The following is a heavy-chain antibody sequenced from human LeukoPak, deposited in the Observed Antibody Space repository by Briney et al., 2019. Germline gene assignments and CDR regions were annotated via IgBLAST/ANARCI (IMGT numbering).Heavy chain of an antibody. CDR2: IYPGDSDT. Sequence: GESLKISCKGSGYSFTSYWIGWVRQMPGKGLEWMGIIYPGDSDTRYSPSFQGRVTISADKSISTAYLQWSGLKASDTAMYYCATLSYAGVTFENYFDYWGQGTLVTVSS. J-gene: IGHJ4*02. D-gene: IGHD2-21*02. V-gene: IGHV5-51*01. CDR3: ATLSYAGVTFENYFDY. CDR1: GYSFTSYW.